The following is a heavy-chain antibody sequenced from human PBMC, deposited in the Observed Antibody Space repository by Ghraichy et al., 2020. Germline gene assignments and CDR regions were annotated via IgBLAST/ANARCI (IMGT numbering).Heavy chain of an antibody. CDR1: GFIFHDYW. J-gene: IGHJ4*02. Sequence: GGSLRLTCAASGFIFHDYWMSWVRQSPGKGLEWVANIKQDGSRKYYVDSVKGRFTISRDNAKNSLYLQMNSLRAEDTAVYYCVRERVWTRNCDSTICLDYWGQGTLVSVSS. CDR3: VRERVWTRNCDSTICLDY. V-gene: IGHV3-7*01. D-gene: IGHD2-2*01. CDR2: IKQDGSRK.